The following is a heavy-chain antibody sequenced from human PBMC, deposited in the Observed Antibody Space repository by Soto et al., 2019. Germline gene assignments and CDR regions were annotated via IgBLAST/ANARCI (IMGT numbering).Heavy chain of an antibody. V-gene: IGHV4-34*01. D-gene: IGHD3-10*01. CDR1: GGSFSGYY. CDR2: INHSGST. CDR3: VRAPLGYYYGSGSYYKPGYYYGLDV. Sequence: PSETLSLTCAVYGGSFSGYYWSWIRQPPGKGLEWIGEINHSGSTNYNPSLKSRVTISVDTSKKQFSLSLTSVSAADTAVYYCVRAPLGYYYGSGSYYKPGYYYGLDVWGQGTTVTVSS. J-gene: IGHJ6*02.